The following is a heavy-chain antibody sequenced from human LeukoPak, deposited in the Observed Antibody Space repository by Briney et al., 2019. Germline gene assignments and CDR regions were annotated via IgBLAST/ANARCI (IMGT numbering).Heavy chain of an antibody. J-gene: IGHJ4*02. Sequence: GGSLRLSCAASGFTFSNYWMSWVGQAPGKGLEWVANIKQDGSEKYYVDSVKGRFTISRDNAKNSLYLQMNSLRAEDTAVYYCARDDYVWGSSISWGQGTLVTVSS. V-gene: IGHV3-7*01. CDR1: GFTFSNYW. CDR3: ARDDYVWGSSIS. CDR2: IKQDGSEK. D-gene: IGHD3-16*01.